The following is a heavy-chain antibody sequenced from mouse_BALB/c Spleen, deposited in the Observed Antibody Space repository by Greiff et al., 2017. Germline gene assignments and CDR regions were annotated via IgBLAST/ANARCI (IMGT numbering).Heavy chain of an antibody. CDR2: IWAGGST. J-gene: IGHJ4*01. D-gene: IGHD2-4*01. CDR1: GFSLTSYG. CDR3: AGRLRRSLGFAMDY. V-gene: IGHV2-9*02. Sequence: QVQLKESGPGLVAPSQSLSITCTVSGFSLTSYGVHWVRQPPGKGLEWLGVIWAGGSTNYNSALMSRLSISKDNSKSQVFLKMNSLQTDDTAMYYCAGRLRRSLGFAMDYWGQGTSVTVSS.